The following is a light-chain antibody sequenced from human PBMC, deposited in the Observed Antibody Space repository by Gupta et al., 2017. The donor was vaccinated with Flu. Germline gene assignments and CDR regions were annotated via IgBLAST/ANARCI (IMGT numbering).Light chain of an antibody. CDR3: QLYASSPSWT. Sequence: IVLTQSPRTLSMSPRDRATLSCRASQRVSSDHLVWFQQKPGQAPRLLIYGASSRAAGIPERFSGSGFGTDFSLTISRLEPEDFAVYYCQLYASSPSWTFGQGTKVDIK. J-gene: IGKJ1*01. V-gene: IGKV3-20*01. CDR2: GAS. CDR1: QRVSSDH.